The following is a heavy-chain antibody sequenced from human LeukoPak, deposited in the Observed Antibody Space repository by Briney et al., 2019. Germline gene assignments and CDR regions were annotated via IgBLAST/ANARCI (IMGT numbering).Heavy chain of an antibody. V-gene: IGHV7-4-1*02. CDR2: INTNSGNP. CDR3: ARERRSSSPGEQQLVRAFDI. D-gene: IGHD6-13*01. Sequence: ASVKVSCKASGYTFTRYAMHWVRQAPGQGLEWMGWINTNSGNPTYAQGFTRRFVLSLDTSVSTAYLQISSLKAEDTAMYYCARERRSSSPGEQQLVRAFDIWGQGTMVTVSS. J-gene: IGHJ3*02. CDR1: GYTFTRYA.